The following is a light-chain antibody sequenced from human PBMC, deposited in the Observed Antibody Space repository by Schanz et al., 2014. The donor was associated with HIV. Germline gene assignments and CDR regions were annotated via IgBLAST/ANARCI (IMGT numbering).Light chain of an antibody. J-gene: IGLJ1*01. Sequence: QSALTQPPSASGSPGQSVTISCTGTSSDVGGYNYVSWYQQHPGKAPKLMIYEVSKRPSGVPDRFSGSKSGNTASLTVSGLQAEDEADYYCGSYTATSTYVFGAGTKLTVL. CDR2: EVS. CDR1: SSDVGGYNY. CDR3: GSYTATSTYV. V-gene: IGLV2-8*01.